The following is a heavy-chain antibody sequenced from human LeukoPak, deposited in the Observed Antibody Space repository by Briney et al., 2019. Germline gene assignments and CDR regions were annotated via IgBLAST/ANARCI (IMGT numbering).Heavy chain of an antibody. D-gene: IGHD6-19*01. CDR2: IYYSGST. J-gene: IGHJ4*02. CDR1: GGSISIYY. Sequence: SETLSLTCTVSGGSISIYYWSWIRQPPGKGLEWIGYIYYSGSTNYNPSLKRRVTISVDTSKNQFSLKLSSVTAADTAVYYCARDQWLGIDYWGQGTLVTVS. CDR3: ARDQWLGIDY. V-gene: IGHV4-59*01.